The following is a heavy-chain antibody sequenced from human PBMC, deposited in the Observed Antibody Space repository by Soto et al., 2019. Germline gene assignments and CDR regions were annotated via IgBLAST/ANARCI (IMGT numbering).Heavy chain of an antibody. CDR2: IYYSGST. V-gene: IGHV4-39*01. CDR3: ARVQWLVSSIVGAEAYYYYYGMDV. D-gene: IGHD1-26*01. Sequence: SETLSLTCTVSGGSISSSSYYWGWIRQPPGKGLEWIGSIYYSGSTYYNPSLKSRVTISVDTSKNQFSLKLSSVTAADTAVYYCARVQWLVSSIVGAEAYYYYYGMDVWGQGTTVTVSS. CDR1: GGSISSSSYY. J-gene: IGHJ6*02.